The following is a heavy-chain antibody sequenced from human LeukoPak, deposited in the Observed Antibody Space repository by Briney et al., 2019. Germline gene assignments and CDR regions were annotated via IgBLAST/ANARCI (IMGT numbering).Heavy chain of an antibody. V-gene: IGHV4-34*08. CDR2: INHSGST. CDR3: AEGVAAAGREYGMDV. CDR1: GFTFSSFA. Sequence: GSLRLSCAASGFTFSSFAISWVRQPPGKGLEWIGEINHSGSTNYNPSLKSRVTISVDTSKNQFSLKLSSVTAADTAVYYCAEGVAAAGREYGMDVWGQGTTVTVSS. J-gene: IGHJ6*02. D-gene: IGHD6-13*01.